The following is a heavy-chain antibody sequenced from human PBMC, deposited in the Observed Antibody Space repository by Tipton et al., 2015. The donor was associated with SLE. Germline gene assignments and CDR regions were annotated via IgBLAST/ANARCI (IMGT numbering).Heavy chain of an antibody. CDR3: AAATSVAGRGWFDP. Sequence: LRLSCTVSGGSLRSYYWSWIRQPPGKGLEWFGYIYFSGTTNYNPSLKSRDTISVDTSKNQFSLKLTSLIAADTAVYYCAAATSVAGRGWFDPWGQGTLVTVSS. V-gene: IGHV4-59*01. CDR2: IYFSGTT. CDR1: GGSLRSYY. D-gene: IGHD6-19*01. J-gene: IGHJ5*02.